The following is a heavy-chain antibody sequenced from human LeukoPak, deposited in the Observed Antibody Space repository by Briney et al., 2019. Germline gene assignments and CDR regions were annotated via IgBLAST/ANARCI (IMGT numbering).Heavy chain of an antibody. CDR1: GGSVSSDISY. V-gene: IGHV4-61*01. J-gene: IGHJ4*02. CDR2: ISDSGGS. CDR3: ARVPAAGTAPDS. D-gene: IGHD6-13*01. Sequence: SETLSLTFSVSGGSVSSDISYWSWIRQPPGEGLEWIAYISDSGGSDYNPSLRGRVTISLDTSKNQFSLRLTSVTAADTAVYYCARVPAAGTAPDSWGQGTLVTVSS.